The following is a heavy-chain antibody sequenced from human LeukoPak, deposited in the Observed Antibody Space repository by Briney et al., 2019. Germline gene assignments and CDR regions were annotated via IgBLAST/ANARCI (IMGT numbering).Heavy chain of an antibody. V-gene: IGHV1-8*03. D-gene: IGHD3-3*01. J-gene: IGHJ4*02. CDR1: GYTFTSYD. Sequence: ASVKVSCKASGYTFTSYDINWVRQATGQGLECMGWMNPNSGNTGYAQKFQGRVTITRNTSISTAYMELSSLRSEDTAVYYCARVRYYDFWSGSLYYFDYWGQGTLVTVSS. CDR3: ARVRYYDFWSGSLYYFDY. CDR2: MNPNSGNT.